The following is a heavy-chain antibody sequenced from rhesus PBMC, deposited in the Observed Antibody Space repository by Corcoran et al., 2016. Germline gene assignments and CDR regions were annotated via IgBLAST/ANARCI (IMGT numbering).Heavy chain of an antibody. Sequence: QVQLVQSGAEVKKPGASVKVSCKASGFTFSSYAINWVRQAPGQGLEWMGVIIPLVGITNYAEKFQGRVTITADTSTSTAYMELSILRSEDTAVYYCARDLLWAYYSGSYYYGGSFDDWGQGVLVTVSS. V-gene: IGHV1-198*02. CDR3: ARDLLWAYYSGSYYYGGSFDD. J-gene: IGHJ4*01. CDR2: IIPLVGIT. CDR1: GFTFSSYA. D-gene: IGHD3-16*01.